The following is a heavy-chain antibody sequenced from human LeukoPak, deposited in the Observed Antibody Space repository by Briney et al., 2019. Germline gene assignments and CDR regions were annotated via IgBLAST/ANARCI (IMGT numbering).Heavy chain of an antibody. V-gene: IGHV3-30-3*01. CDR3: ARDKATSSWYPYNWFDP. CDR1: GFTFSSYA. D-gene: IGHD6-13*01. Sequence: GGSLRLSCAASGFTFSSYAMHWVRQAPGKGLEWVAVISYDGSNKYYADSVKGRFTISRDNSKNTLYLQMNSLRAEDTAVYYCARDKATSSWYPYNWFDPWGQGTLVTASS. CDR2: ISYDGSNK. J-gene: IGHJ5*02.